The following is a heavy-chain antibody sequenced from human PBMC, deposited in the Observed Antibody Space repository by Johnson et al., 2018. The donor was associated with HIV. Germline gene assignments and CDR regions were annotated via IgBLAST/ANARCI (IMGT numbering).Heavy chain of an antibody. Sequence: VQLVESGGDLVQPGGSLRLSCAASGLAFSSFAMSWVRQAPGRGLEWVSAISGSGGSTYYADSVKGRFTISRDTSMDTLYLQMNSLRAEDTAVYYCARDSIPSPYDSSGYYDDAFDIWGQGTMVTVSS. CDR2: ISGSGGST. D-gene: IGHD3-22*01. J-gene: IGHJ3*02. V-gene: IGHV3-23*04. CDR1: GLAFSSFA. CDR3: ARDSIPSPYDSSGYYDDAFDI.